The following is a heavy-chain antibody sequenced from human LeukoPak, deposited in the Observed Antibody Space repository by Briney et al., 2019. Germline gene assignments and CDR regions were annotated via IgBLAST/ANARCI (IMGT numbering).Heavy chain of an antibody. V-gene: IGHV3-7*01. CDR3: ARVGLTGYILGMDV. J-gene: IGHJ6*02. D-gene: IGHD3-9*01. CDR1: GFTFSSYW. CDR2: IKQDGTGK. Sequence: PGGSLRLSCAASGFTFSSYWMSWVRQAPGKGLEWVANIKQDGTGKYYVDSVKGRFTISRDNAKNSLYLQMNSLRAEDTAVYYCARVGLTGYILGMDVWGQGTTVTVSS.